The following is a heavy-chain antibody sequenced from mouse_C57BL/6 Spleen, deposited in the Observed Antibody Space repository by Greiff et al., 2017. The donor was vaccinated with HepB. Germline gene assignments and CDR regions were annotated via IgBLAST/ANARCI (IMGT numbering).Heavy chain of an antibody. Sequence: VQLKESGPGMVKPSQSLSLTCTVTGYSITSGYDWHWIRHFPGNKLEWMGYISYSGSTNYNPSLKSRISITHDTSKNHFFLKLNSVTTEDTATYYCARTGYYYGSSYWYFDVWGTGTTVTVSS. CDR1: GYSITSGYD. CDR3: ARTGYYYGSSYWYFDV. J-gene: IGHJ1*03. D-gene: IGHD1-1*01. V-gene: IGHV3-1*01. CDR2: ISYSGST.